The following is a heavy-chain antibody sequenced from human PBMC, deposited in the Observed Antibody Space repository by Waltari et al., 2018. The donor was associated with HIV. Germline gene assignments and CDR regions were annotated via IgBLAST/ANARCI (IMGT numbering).Heavy chain of an antibody. J-gene: IGHJ3*02. CDR1: GFTFSLYW. D-gene: IGHD2-8*01. V-gene: IGHV3-7*01. Sequence: EVQLVESGGGLVQPGGSLRLSCAASGFTFSLYWMSWVRQAPGKGREWVANIKQDGSKKHYVDSVKGRFTISRDNAKKSLYLQMNSLRAEDTAVYYCARMGLMMYAIGAFDIWGQGTMVTVSS. CDR3: ARMGLMMYAIGAFDI. CDR2: IKQDGSKK.